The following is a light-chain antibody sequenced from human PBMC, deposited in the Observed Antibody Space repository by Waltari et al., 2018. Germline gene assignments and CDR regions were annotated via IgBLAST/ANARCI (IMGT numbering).Light chain of an antibody. J-gene: IGKJ2*01. CDR2: GAF. Sequence: DIQMTQSPSSLSASVGDRVTVTCRASQWMSDYLNLYQQKPGKPPKLLISGAFLLQSWVPSRFNGSGSGTLYSLTISGLQPEDFATYYCQQSYITPYTFGRGTKLEIK. CDR1: QWMSDY. V-gene: IGKV1-39*01. CDR3: QQSYITPYT.